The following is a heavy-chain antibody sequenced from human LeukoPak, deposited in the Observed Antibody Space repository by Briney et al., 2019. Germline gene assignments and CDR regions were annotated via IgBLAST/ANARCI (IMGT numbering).Heavy chain of an antibody. CDR1: GFTFSSYG. CDR3: ARVADTNTDFDY. J-gene: IGHJ4*02. CDR2: ISYDGSNK. V-gene: IGHV3-30*03. Sequence: GRSLRLSCAASGFTFSSYGMHWVRQAPGKGLEWVAVISYDGSNKYYADSVKGRFTISRDNSKNTLYLQMNSLRAEDTAVYYCARVADTNTDFDYWGQGTLVTVSS. D-gene: IGHD6-19*01.